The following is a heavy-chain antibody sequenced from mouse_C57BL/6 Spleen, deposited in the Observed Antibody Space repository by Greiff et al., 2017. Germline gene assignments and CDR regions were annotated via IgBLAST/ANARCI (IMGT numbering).Heavy chain of an antibody. D-gene: IGHD4-1*01. CDR1: GYTFTDYE. CDR3: TRWVDTGPLGDY. Sequence: QVQLQQSGAELVRPGASVTLSCKASGYTFTDYEMHWVKQTPVHGLEWIGAIDPETGGTAYNQKFKGKAILTADKSSSTAYMELRSLTSEDSAVYYCTRWVDTGPLGDYWGQGTSVTVSS. J-gene: IGHJ4*01. CDR2: IDPETGGT. V-gene: IGHV1-15*01.